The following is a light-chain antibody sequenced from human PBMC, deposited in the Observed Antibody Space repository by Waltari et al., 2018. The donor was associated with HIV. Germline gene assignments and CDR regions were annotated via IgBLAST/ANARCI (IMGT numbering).Light chain of an antibody. CDR3: AAWDDSLSGLV. Sequence: QSVLTQPPSASGTPGQRATISCSGSSSNIGSNYGYWYQQLPGTAPKLLIYRNNQRPSGVPDRFSGSKSGTSASLAISGLRSEDEADYYCAAWDDSLSGLVFGGGTKVTVL. CDR2: RNN. J-gene: IGLJ3*02. V-gene: IGLV1-47*01. CDR1: SSNIGSNY.